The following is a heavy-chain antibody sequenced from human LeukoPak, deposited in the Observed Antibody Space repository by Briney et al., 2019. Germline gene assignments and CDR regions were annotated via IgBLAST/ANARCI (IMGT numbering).Heavy chain of an antibody. CDR3: TSDTVDTAVGIDY. D-gene: IGHD5-18*01. CDR1: GFTFSRHW. Sequence: GGSLRLSCAGSGFTFSRHWMHWVRQVPGKGLVWVSRMNSDGSSTSYADSVKGRFIISRDNAKNTLYLQMNSMRAADTAVYYCTSDTVDTAVGIDYWGQGTLVTVSS. V-gene: IGHV3-74*01. CDR2: MNSDGSST. J-gene: IGHJ4*02.